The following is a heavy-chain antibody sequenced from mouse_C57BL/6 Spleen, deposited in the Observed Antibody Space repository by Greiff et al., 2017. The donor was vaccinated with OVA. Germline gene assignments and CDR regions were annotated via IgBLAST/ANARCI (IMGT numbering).Heavy chain of an antibody. V-gene: IGHV6-3*01. CDR2: IRLKSDNYAT. J-gene: IGHJ2*01. CDR3: TQLRLPPFDY. CDR1: GFTFSNYW. Sequence: EVKLMESGGGLVQPGGSMKLSCVASGFTFSNYWMNWVRQSPEKGLEWVAQIRLKSDNYATHYAESVKGRFTISRDDSKSSVYLQMNNLRAEDTGIYYCTQLRLPPFDYWGQGTTLTVSS. D-gene: IGHD3-2*02.